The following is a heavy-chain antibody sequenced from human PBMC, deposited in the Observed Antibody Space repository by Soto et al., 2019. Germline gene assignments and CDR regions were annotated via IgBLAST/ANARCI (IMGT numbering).Heavy chain of an antibody. CDR3: AKDQGGSRPSCGMDV. D-gene: IGHD1-26*01. CDR1: GFTFSNYA. V-gene: IGHV3-23*01. J-gene: IGHJ6*02. Sequence: EVQLLESGGGLVQPGGSLRLSCAASGFTFSNYAMSWVRQAPGKGLEWVSAISGSGGSTYYADSVKGRFTISRDNSKNALSLQMNSLRAEDTAVYYCAKDQGGSRPSCGMDVWGQGTTVTVSS. CDR2: ISGSGGST.